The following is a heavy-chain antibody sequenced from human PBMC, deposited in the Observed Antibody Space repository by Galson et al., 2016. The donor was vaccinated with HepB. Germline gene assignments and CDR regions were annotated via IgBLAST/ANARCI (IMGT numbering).Heavy chain of an antibody. V-gene: IGHV3-21*01. CDR2: ISSSSSYI. Sequence: SLRLSCAASGFTFSSYSMNWVRQAPGKGLEWVSSISSSSSYIHYADSVKGRFTISRGNAKNSLYLQMNSLRAEDTAVYYCARDILWFGELTRVYYFDYWGQGTLVTVSS. CDR1: GFTFSSYS. CDR3: ARDILWFGELTRVYYFDY. D-gene: IGHD3-10*01. J-gene: IGHJ4*02.